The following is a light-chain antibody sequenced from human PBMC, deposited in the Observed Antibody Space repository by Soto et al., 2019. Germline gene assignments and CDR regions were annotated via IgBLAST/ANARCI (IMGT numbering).Light chain of an antibody. Sequence: QSVLTQPPSVSGAPGQRVTIACTGSSSNIGAGYDVHWYQQLPGTAPKLLIYGNNNRPSGVPDRFSGSKSGTSASLAITGLQLEDEADYYCQSYDSSLISYVFGTGTKVTVL. J-gene: IGLJ1*01. CDR3: QSYDSSLISYV. V-gene: IGLV1-40*01. CDR2: GNN. CDR1: SSNIGAGYD.